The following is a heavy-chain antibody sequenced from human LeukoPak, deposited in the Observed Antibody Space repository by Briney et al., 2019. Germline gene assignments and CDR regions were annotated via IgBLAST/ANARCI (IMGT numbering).Heavy chain of an antibody. J-gene: IGHJ4*02. CDR3: ARGQCSSTSCYEFDY. CDR2: IYYSGST. CDR1: GGSLSSSSYY. D-gene: IGHD2-2*01. V-gene: IGHV4-61*01. Sequence: SETLSLTCTVSGGSLSSSSYYWGWIRQPPGKGLEWIGYIYYSGSTNYNPSHKSRVTISVDTSKNQFSLKLSSVTAADTAVYYCARGQCSSTSCYEFDYWGQGTLVTVSS.